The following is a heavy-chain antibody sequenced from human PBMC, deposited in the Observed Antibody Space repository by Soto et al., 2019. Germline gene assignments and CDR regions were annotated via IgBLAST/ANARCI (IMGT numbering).Heavy chain of an antibody. CDR3: ARRGSGYEYYYFAY. D-gene: IGHD5-12*01. Sequence: QVQLQESGPGLVKPSETLSLTCTVSGGSISRYYWSWIRQPPGKGLEWIGYIFYSGSTNYNPSLKSRVTMSVDTSENQVSLQLSPVTAADTAVYYCARRGSGYEYYYFAYWGQGTLVTVSS. CDR1: GGSISRYY. J-gene: IGHJ4*02. V-gene: IGHV4-59*12. CDR2: IFYSGST.